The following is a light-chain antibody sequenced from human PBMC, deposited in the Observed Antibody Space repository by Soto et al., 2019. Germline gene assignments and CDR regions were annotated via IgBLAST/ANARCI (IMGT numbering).Light chain of an antibody. Sequence: EIVLTQSPGTLSLSPGERATLSCRASQSVSSSYLAWYQQKPGQAPRLLIYGASSRATGIPDRFSGSGSGTEFTVTMSRLEPEGFAVYYCKQDGSSRNTFGGGTKVEIK. J-gene: IGKJ4*01. V-gene: IGKV3-20*01. CDR1: QSVSSSY. CDR2: GAS. CDR3: KQDGSSRNT.